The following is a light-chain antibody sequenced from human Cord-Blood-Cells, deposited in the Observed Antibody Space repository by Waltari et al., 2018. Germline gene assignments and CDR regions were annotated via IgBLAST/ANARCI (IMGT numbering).Light chain of an antibody. CDR2: AAS. CDR1: QSIRSY. J-gene: IGKJ4*01. CDR3: QQSYSTLALT. Sequence: DIQMTQSPPSLSASVGDRVTIPCRASQSIRSYLNWYQQNPGKAPKLLIYAASSLQSGVQSRFSGSGSGTDFTLTISSLQPEDFATYYCQQSYSTLALTFGGGTKVEIK. V-gene: IGKV1-39*01.